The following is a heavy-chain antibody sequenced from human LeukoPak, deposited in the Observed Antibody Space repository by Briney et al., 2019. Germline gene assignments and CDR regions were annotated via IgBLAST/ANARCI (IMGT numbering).Heavy chain of an antibody. J-gene: IGHJ4*02. V-gene: IGHV3-74*01. CDR2: INSGGDRSST. CDR1: GFTFSSYW. D-gene: IGHD6-13*01. Sequence: GGSLRLSCAASGFTFSSYWMRWVRQAPGKGLVWVSRINSGGDRSSTSYAASVKGRFTISRDNAKNTLYLQMNRLRAEDTAVYYCASAPGRAGFAYWGQGTLVTVSS. CDR3: ASAPGRAGFAY.